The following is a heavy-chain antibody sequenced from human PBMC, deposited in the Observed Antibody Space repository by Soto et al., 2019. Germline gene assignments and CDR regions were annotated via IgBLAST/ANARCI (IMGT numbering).Heavy chain of an antibody. J-gene: IGHJ6*02. CDR3: ARGWVCNGASCYDYYYYGMDV. CDR2: ISHIGST. Sequence: QVQLQQWGAGLLKPSETLSLTCGVYGGSFSGYYWSWVRQPPGKGLEWIGEISHIGSTNYNPSLKSRVSISVDTSKKQFSLKLTSVTAADTAVYYCARGWVCNGASCYDYYYYGMDVWGQGTTVTVSS. CDR1: GGSFSGYY. D-gene: IGHD2-15*01. V-gene: IGHV4-34*01.